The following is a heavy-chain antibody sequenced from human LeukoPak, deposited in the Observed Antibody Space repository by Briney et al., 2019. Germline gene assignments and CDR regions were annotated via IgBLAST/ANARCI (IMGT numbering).Heavy chain of an antibody. CDR2: IYYTGST. D-gene: IGHD5-24*01. Sequence: SETLSLTCTVSGGSLSTYYWTWIRQPPGKGLEWIGCIYYTGSTNYNPPLTSRVTISVDTSKNQFSLKLTSVTAADTAIYYCARLEMATIEGGKFAFHIWGQGTMVTVSS. CDR3: ARLEMATIEGGKFAFHI. J-gene: IGHJ3*02. CDR1: GGSLSTYY. V-gene: IGHV4-59*01.